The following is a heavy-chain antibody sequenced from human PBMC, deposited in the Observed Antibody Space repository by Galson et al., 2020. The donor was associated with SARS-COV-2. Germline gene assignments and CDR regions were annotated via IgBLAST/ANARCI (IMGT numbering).Heavy chain of an antibody. CDR2: IRYDGSNK. V-gene: IGHV3-30*02. CDR3: AAAQEEAGLLYYYGMDV. Sequence: GESLKISCAASGFTFSSYGMHWVRQAPGKGLEWVAFIRYDGSNKYYADSVKGRFTISRDNSKNTLYLQMNSLRAEDTAVYYCAAAQEEAGLLYYYGMDVWGQGTTVTVSS. J-gene: IGHJ6*02. CDR1: GFTFSSYG. D-gene: IGHD6-19*01.